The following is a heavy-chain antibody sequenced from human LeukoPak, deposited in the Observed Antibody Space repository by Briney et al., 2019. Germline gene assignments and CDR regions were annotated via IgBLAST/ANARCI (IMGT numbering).Heavy chain of an antibody. CDR1: GGSISSGVYY. Sequence: TLSLTCTVSGGSISSGVYYWSWIRQHPGKGLEWIGYIYYSGSTYYNPSLKSRVTISVDTSKNQFSLKLSSVTAADTAVYYCARSYCSSTSCYRHYYYYMDVWGKRTTVTVSS. CDR3: ARSYCSSTSCYRHYYYYMDV. CDR2: IYYSGST. J-gene: IGHJ6*03. V-gene: IGHV4-31*03. D-gene: IGHD2-2*01.